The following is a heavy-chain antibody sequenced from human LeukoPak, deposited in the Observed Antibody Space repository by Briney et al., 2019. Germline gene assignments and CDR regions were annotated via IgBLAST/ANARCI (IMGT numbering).Heavy chain of an antibody. J-gene: IGHJ4*02. V-gene: IGHV5-51*01. CDR3: ARQEGYDFWSGYFDY. CDR1: GYSFTSYW. D-gene: IGHD3-3*01. CDR2: IYPGDSDT. Sequence: GESLKISGKGSGYSFTSYWIGWVRQMPGKGLEWMGIIYPGDSDTRYSPSFQGQVTISADKSISTAYLQWSSLKALDTAMYYCARQEGYDFWSGYFDYWGQGTLVTVSS.